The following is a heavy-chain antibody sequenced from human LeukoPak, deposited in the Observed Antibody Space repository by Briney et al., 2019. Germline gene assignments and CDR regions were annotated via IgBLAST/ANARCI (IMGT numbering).Heavy chain of an antibody. D-gene: IGHD2-2*01. CDR2: IIPIFGTA. CDR3: ARGLGIAAMSYFDY. V-gene: IGHV1-69*13. CDR1: GGTFSSYA. J-gene: IGHJ4*02. Sequence: SVTVSCTASGGTFSSYAISWVRQAPGQGLEWMGGIIPIFGTANYAQKFQGRVTITADESTSTAYMELSSLRSEDTAVYYCARGLGIAAMSYFDYWGQGTLVTVSS.